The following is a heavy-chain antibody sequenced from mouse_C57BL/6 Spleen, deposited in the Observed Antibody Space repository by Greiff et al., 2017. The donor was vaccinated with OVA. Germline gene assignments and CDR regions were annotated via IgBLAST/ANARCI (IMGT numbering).Heavy chain of an antibody. CDR2: INPSNGGT. V-gene: IGHV1-53*01. D-gene: IGHD1-1*01. Sequence: QVQLQQPGTELVKPGASVKLSCKASGYTFTSYWMHWVKQRPGQGLEWIGNINPSNGGTNYNEKFKSKATLTVDESSSTAYMQLSSLTSEDSAVYYCARWVPISYGSSPHFDYWGQGTTLTVSS. CDR1: GYTFTSYW. CDR3: ARWVPISYGSSPHFDY. J-gene: IGHJ2*01.